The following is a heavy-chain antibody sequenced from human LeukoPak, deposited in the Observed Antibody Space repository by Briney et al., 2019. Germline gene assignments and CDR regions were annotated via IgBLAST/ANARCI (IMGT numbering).Heavy chain of an antibody. Sequence: ASVKVSCKASGGTFSSYAISWARQAPGQGLEWMGGIIPIFGTANYAQKFQGRVTITADESTSTAYMELSSLRSEDTAVYYCARDVSGSYYPNYFDYWGQGTLVTVSS. CDR2: IIPIFGTA. J-gene: IGHJ4*02. D-gene: IGHD1-26*01. V-gene: IGHV1-69*13. CDR1: GGTFSSYA. CDR3: ARDVSGSYYPNYFDY.